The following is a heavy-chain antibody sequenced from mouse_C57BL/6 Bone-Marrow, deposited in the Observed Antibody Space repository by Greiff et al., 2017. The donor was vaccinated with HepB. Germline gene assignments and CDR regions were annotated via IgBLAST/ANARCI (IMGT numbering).Heavy chain of an antibody. CDR2: IYPGSGNT. D-gene: IGHD4-1*01. V-gene: IGHV1-76*01. J-gene: IGHJ3*01. CDR1: GYTFTDYY. Sequence: VKLMESGAELVRPGASVKLSCKASGYTFTDYYINWVKQRPGQGLEWIARIYPGSGNTYYNEKFKGKATLTAEKSSSTAYMQLSSLTSEDSAVYFCARNWEGVFAYWGQGTLVTVSA. CDR3: ARNWEGVFAY.